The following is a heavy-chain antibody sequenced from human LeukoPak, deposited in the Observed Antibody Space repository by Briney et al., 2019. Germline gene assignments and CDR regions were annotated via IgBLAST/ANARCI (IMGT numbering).Heavy chain of an antibody. CDR1: GYTFTACY. V-gene: IGHV1-8*02. CDR2: INPNSGNT. CDR3: ARNDDQDY. Sequence: GASVKVPCKASGYTFTACYMHWVRQAPGQGLEWMGRINPNSGNTGYAQKFQGRVTMTRNTSISTAYMELSSLRSEDTAVYYCARNDDQDYWGQGTLVTVSS. J-gene: IGHJ4*02. D-gene: IGHD1-1*01.